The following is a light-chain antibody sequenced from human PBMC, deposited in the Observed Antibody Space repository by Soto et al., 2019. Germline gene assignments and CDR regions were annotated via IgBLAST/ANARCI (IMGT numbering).Light chain of an antibody. Sequence: QSALTQPASVSGSPGQSITISCTGTSSDVGSYDLVSWYQHHPGKAPKLMIYEVSNRPSGVSNRFSGSKSGNTASLTISGLQAEDEADYYCSSYTSSSTYVVFGGGTKVTVL. J-gene: IGLJ2*01. CDR1: SSDVGSYDL. CDR2: EVS. V-gene: IGLV2-14*02. CDR3: SSYTSSSTYVV.